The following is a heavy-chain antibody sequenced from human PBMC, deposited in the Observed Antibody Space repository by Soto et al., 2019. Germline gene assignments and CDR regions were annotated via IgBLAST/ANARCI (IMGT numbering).Heavy chain of an antibody. V-gene: IGHV4-31*03. CDR2: IYYSGST. J-gene: IGHJ4*02. CDR1: GGSISSGGYY. Sequence: QVQLQESGPGLVKPSQTLSLTCTISGGSISSGGYYWSWIRQHPGKGLEWVGYIYYSGSTYSNPSLKSRVTISVDTSKNQFSLKMSSVTAADTAVYYCARGYGDYNSDYWGQGTLVTVSS. D-gene: IGHD4-17*01. CDR3: ARGYGDYNSDY.